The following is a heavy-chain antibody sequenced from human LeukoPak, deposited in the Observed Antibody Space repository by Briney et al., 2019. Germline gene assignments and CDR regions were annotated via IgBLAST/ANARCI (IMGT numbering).Heavy chain of an antibody. CDR1: GGTFSSYA. J-gene: IGHJ3*02. CDR2: IIPIFGTA. V-gene: IGHV1-69*13. D-gene: IGHD5-12*01. Sequence: ASVKVSCKASGGTFSSYAISWVRQAPGQGLEWMGGIIPIFGTANYAQKFQGRVTITADESTSTAYMELSSLRSEDPAVYYCARDGRVATIWAFDIWGQGTMVTVSS. CDR3: ARDGRVATIWAFDI.